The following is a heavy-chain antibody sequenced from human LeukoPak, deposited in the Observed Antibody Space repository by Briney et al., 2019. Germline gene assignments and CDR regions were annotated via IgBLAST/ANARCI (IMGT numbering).Heavy chain of an antibody. CDR2: ISSSSGYI. CDR3: ATSPGLGYSRSLTGVDY. V-gene: IGHV3-21*01. J-gene: IGHJ4*02. D-gene: IGHD6-6*01. CDR1: GFTFSSYS. Sequence: PGGSLRLSCAASGFTFSSYSMNWVRQAPGKGLEWVSSISSSSGYIYYADSVKGRFTISRDNAKNSLYLQMNSLRAEDTAVYYCATSPGLGYSRSLTGVDYWGQGTLVTVSS.